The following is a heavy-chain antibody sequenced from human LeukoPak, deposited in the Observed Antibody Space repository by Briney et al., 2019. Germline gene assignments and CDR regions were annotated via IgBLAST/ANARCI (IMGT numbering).Heavy chain of an antibody. CDR3: AIDIVVTTDY. V-gene: IGHV3-74*01. D-gene: IGHD5-12*01. J-gene: IGHJ4*02. CDR2: INSDGSTT. Sequence: PGGSLRPSCAASGFTFSSYWMHWVRQAPGKGLVWVSRINSDGSTTDYADSVKGRFTISRDNAKNTLYLQMNSLRYEGTAVYYCAIDIVVTTDYWGQGTLVTVSS. CDR1: GFTFSSYW.